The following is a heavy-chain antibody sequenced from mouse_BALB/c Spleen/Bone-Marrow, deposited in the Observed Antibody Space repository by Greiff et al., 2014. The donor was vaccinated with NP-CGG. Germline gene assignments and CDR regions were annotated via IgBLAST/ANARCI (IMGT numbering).Heavy chain of an antibody. D-gene: IGHD2-4*01. CDR3: ARMITTRGFDY. CDR1: GYTFTRYW. CDR2: LNPSNGHT. V-gene: IGHV1S81*02. Sequence: QVQLQQSGAELLKLGTSVKLSCKASGYTFTRYWMHWVKQRPGQGLEWIGELNPSNGHTNYNGKFKNKATVTVDKSSSTAYMQLSSLTSEDSAVYYCARMITTRGFDYWGQGTTLTVSS. J-gene: IGHJ2*01.